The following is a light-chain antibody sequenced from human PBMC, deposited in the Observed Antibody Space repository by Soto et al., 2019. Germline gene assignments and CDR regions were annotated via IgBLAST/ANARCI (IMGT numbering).Light chain of an antibody. CDR2: DAS. J-gene: IGKJ1*01. Sequence: DIQMTQSPSSVSASVGDRVTITCRASQGISSWLAWYQQKPEKAPKLVIYDASSLQSGVPSRFSGSGSGTDFTLTISSLQTEDFATYYCQQLYTYPRTFGQGTTGDIK. CDR3: QQLYTYPRT. CDR1: QGISSW. V-gene: IGKV1D-16*01.